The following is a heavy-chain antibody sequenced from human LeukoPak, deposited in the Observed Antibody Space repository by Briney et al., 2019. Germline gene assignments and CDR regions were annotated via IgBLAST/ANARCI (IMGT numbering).Heavy chain of an antibody. CDR2: IIGSGGST. CDR3: AKVRVPGSTWSFDY. J-gene: IGHJ4*02. D-gene: IGHD6-13*01. CDR1: GFTFSSYG. V-gene: IGHV3-23*01. Sequence: GGTLRLSCAASGFTFSSYGMSWVRQAPGRGLDWVSSIIGSGGSTYYADSVKGRFTISRDNSKNTLYLQMNSLRAEDTAVYYCAKVRVPGSTWSFDYWGQGTLVTVSS.